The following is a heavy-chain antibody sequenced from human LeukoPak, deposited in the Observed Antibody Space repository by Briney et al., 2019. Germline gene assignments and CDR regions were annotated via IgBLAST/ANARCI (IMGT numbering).Heavy chain of an antibody. CDR1: GYTFTSYD. D-gene: IGHD6-13*01. J-gene: IGHJ4*02. CDR3: ARGQKGSSWYED. Sequence: GASVKVSCKASGYTFTSYDINWVLQATGQGLEWMGWMNPNSGNTGDAQKFHGRVTMNRNTSISTAYMELSSLRSEDTAAYYCARGQKGSSWYEDWGQGTLVTVSS. V-gene: IGHV1-8*01. CDR2: MNPNSGNT.